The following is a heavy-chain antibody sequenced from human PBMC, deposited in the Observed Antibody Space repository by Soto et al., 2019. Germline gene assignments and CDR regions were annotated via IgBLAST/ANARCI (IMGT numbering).Heavy chain of an antibody. V-gene: IGHV1-46*01. D-gene: IGHD2-15*01. CDR2: INPSSGRT. CDR3: ARDHNFGFILYAMDV. CDR1: GYTFTSYS. Sequence: ASVKVSCKASGYTFTSYSMHWARQAPGLGLEWMGIINPSSGRTSYAQNFQGRVTMTSDTSTSIVYMEMSSLKSEDTAVYYCARDHNFGFILYAMDVWGQGTTVTVSS. J-gene: IGHJ6*02.